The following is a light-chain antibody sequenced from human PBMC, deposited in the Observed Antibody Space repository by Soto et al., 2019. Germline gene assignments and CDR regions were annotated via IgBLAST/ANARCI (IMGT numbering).Light chain of an antibody. CDR3: QRRSNGPLT. CDR2: DAS. V-gene: IGKV3-11*01. J-gene: IGKJ1*01. Sequence: EIVLTQSPATLSLSPGERATLSCRASQSVSSYLAWYQQKPGQAPRLLIYDASNRATGIPARFSGSGSGTDFTLTISSLEPEDFAVDYCQRRSNGPLTFGQGTKVEIK. CDR1: QSVSSY.